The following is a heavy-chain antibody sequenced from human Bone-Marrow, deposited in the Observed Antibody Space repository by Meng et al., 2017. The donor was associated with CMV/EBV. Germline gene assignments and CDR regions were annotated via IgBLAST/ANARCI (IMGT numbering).Heavy chain of an antibody. V-gene: IGHV3-21*01. CDR2: ISSSSSYI. J-gene: IGHJ3*02. D-gene: IGHD1-26*01. Sequence: GESLKISCAASGFTFSSYEMNWVRQAPGKGLEWVSSISSSSSYIFYADSVKGRFTISRDNAKNSLYLQISSLRADDTAVYYCARQDQFPGTFDIWGQGKRVNVAS. CDR3: ARQDQFPGTFDI. CDR1: GFTFSSYE.